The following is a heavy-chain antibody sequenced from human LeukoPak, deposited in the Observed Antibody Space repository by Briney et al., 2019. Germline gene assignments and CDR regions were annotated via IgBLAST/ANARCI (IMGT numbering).Heavy chain of an antibody. V-gene: IGHV5-10-1*01. J-gene: IGHJ5*02. D-gene: IGHD3-16*02. CDR3: ARHPAWGYDYVWGSYRPNWFDP. CDR1: GYSFTSYW. Sequence: GESLKISCKGSGYSFTSYWISWVRQMPGKGLEWMGRIGPGDSYTNYSPSFQGHVTISADKSISTAYLQWSSLKASDTAMYYCARHPAWGYDYVWGSYRPNWFDPWGQGTLVTVSS. CDR2: IGPGDSYT.